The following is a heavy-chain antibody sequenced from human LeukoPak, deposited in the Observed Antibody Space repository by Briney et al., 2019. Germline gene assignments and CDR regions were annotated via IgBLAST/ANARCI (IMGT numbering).Heavy chain of an antibody. D-gene: IGHD3-16*01. CDR3: ARDLGGY. CDR2: IKQDGSEK. CDR1: AFIFSGHW. Sequence: GGSLRLSCEGSAFIFSGHWMNWVRQAPGKGLEWVANIKQDGSEKYYVDSVKGRFTISRDNAKNSLYLQMNSLRAEDTAVYYCARDLGGYWGQGTLVTVSS. V-gene: IGHV3-7*01. J-gene: IGHJ4*02.